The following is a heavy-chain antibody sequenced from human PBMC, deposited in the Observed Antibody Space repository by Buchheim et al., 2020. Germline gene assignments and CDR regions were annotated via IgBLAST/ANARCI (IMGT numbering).Heavy chain of an antibody. CDR3: AKARTTGWYGRGLDY. Sequence: EVQLLESGESLIQPGGSLRLSCAASGFTFSSYAMSWVRQAPGKGLEWVSAISGSGGSTYYADSVKGRFTLPRDNSKNTLYLQMNSLRAEDTAVYYCAKARTTGWYGRGLDYWGQGTL. J-gene: IGHJ4*02. D-gene: IGHD6-19*01. V-gene: IGHV3-23*01. CDR2: ISGSGGST. CDR1: GFTFSSYA.